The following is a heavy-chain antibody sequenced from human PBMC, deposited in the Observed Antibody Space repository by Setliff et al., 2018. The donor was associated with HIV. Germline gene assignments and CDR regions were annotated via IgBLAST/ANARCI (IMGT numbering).Heavy chain of an antibody. V-gene: IGHV4-39*07. D-gene: IGHD3-10*01. J-gene: IGHJ6*02. Sequence: SETLSLTCTVTDDSISRSSYYWAWIRQSPGKGLEWIGSIYYSGSTYYNPSLKRRVTISVDTSKNQFSLKLSSVTAADTAVYYCARSSITMVRGSPGTNGMDVCGQGTTVT. CDR1: DDSISRSSYY. CDR2: IYYSGST. CDR3: ARSSITMVRGSPGTNGMDV.